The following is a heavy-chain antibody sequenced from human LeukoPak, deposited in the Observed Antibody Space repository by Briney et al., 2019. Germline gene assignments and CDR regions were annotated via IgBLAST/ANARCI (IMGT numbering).Heavy chain of an antibody. CDR1: GFIFSNYE. V-gene: IGHV3-48*03. CDR2: INRGGGTA. J-gene: IGHJ5*02. Sequence: PGGSLRLSCAASGFIFSNYEMNWVRQAPGKGLEWVSYINRGGGTAYYVDSVRGRFTISRDNTKNALYLQMNSLRAEDTAVHYCAALWFDPWGQGTLVTVSS. CDR3: AALWFDP.